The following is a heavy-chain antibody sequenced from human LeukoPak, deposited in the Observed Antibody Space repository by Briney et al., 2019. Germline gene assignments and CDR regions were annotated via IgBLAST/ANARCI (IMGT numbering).Heavy chain of an antibody. CDR3: ARTADGSGSYSDY. V-gene: IGHV4-31*03. J-gene: IGHJ4*02. D-gene: IGHD3-10*01. CDR2: IYYSGNT. Sequence: SETLSLTCTVSGGSISSGGYYWSWIRQHPGKGLEWIGYIYYSGNTYYNPSLKSRVTISVDTSKNQFSLKLSSVTAADTAVYYCARTADGSGSYSDYWGQGTLVTVSS. CDR1: GGSISSGGYY.